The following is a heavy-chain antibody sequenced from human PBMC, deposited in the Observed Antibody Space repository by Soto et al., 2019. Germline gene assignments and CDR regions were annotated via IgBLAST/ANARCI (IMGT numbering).Heavy chain of an antibody. V-gene: IGHV1-3*01. CDR3: ARDGDAFDI. J-gene: IGHJ3*02. Sequence: ASVKVSCKASGNTVPNYAIHWVRQAPGQRLEWMGWINAGNGNTKYSQKFQGRVTITRDTSASTAYMELSSLRSEGTAVYYCARDGDAFDIWGQGTMVTVSS. CDR2: INAGNGNT. CDR1: GNTVPNYA.